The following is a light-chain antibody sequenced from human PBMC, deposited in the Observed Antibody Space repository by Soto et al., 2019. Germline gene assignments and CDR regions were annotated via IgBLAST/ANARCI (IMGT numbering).Light chain of an antibody. V-gene: IGKV1-9*01. CDR3: QQYHWAPDT. CDR2: DVS. CDR1: QGVSSY. Sequence: ILLTQSPPSLSASVGDRVTITCRASQGVSSYLAWYQQKPGKAPKLLIYDVSTLQRGVPSRFSGSGSGTDFTLTVSRLEPEDFATYYCQQYHWAPDTFGQGTRLE. J-gene: IGKJ5*01.